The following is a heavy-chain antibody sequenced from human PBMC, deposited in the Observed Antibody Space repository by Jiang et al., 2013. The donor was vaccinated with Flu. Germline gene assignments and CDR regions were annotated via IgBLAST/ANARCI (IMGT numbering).Heavy chain of an antibody. CDR3: AIDSSQDFDC. CDR1: GFPFSSYA. D-gene: IGHD3-22*01. CDR2: ISNSGGST. J-gene: IGHJ4*02. Sequence: RLSCAASGFPFSSYAMSWVRQAPGRGLKWVSSISNSGGSTYYADSVKGRFTISRDDSKNTLYLQMDRLRAEDTAVYYCAIDSSQDFDCWGQGTLVTVSS. V-gene: IGHV3-23*01.